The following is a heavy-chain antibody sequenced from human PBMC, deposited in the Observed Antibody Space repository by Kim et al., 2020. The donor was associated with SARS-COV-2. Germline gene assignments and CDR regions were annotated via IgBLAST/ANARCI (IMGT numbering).Heavy chain of an antibody. Sequence: GGSLRLSCATSGFIFSAYDMNWVRLSPGKGLEWLPFITKNSATLYYAFSVMGRFTLSRDNAKNSLYLPMNSLRDEATGVYYFLRYRWGGAPYIWGQGTMV. V-gene: IGHV3-48*02. CDR1: GFIFSAYD. J-gene: IGHJ3*02. D-gene: IGHD3-16*01. CDR2: ITKNSATL. CDR3: LRYRWGGAPYI.